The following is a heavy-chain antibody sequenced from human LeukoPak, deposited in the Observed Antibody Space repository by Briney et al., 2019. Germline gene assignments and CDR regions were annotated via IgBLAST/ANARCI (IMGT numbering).Heavy chain of an antibody. V-gene: IGHV3-30*02. J-gene: IGHJ4*02. CDR1: GFTFSSYG. CDR3: AILSHSDILTGYLIR. Sequence: GGSLRLSCAASGFTFSSYGMHWVRQAPGKGLKWEAFIRYDGSNKYYADSVKGRFTISRDNSKNTLYLQMNSLRAEDTAVYYCAILSHSDILTGYLIRWGQGTLVTVSS. CDR2: IRYDGSNK. D-gene: IGHD3-9*01.